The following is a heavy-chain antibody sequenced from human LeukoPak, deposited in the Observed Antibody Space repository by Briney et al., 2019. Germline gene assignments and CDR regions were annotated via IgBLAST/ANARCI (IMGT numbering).Heavy chain of an antibody. D-gene: IGHD3-9*01. CDR1: GFPFSSYA. J-gene: IGHJ6*03. CDR3: AKDFLVLRYFDWSRAPYGMDV. CDR2: ISGSGGST. Sequence: GGSLRLSCAASGFPFSSYAMSWVRQAPGKGVEWVSAISGSGGSTYYADSVKGRFNIPRDNPKNTLYLQMNSLRAEDTAVYYCAKDFLVLRYFDWSRAPYGMDVWGKGTTVTVSS. V-gene: IGHV3-23*01.